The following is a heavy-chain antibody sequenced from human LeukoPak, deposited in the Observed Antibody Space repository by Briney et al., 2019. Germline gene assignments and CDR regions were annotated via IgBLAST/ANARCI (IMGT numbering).Heavy chain of an antibody. J-gene: IGHJ4*02. CDR2: IWYDGSNK. D-gene: IGHD4-4*01. V-gene: IGHV3-33*01. Sequence: QPGGSLRLSCAASGFTFSSYGMHWVRQAPGKGLEWVAVIWYDGSNKYYADSVKGRFTISRDNAKNTLYLQMNSLRAEDTAVYYCARDGVQYYFDYWGQGTLVTVSS. CDR1: GFTFSSYG. CDR3: ARDGVQYYFDY.